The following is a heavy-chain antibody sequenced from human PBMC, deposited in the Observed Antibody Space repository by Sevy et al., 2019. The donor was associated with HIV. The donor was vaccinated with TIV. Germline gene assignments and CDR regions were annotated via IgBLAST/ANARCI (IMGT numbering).Heavy chain of an antibody. CDR3: ARNRDYYDSSGFSY. CDR1: GFTFNYFN. J-gene: IGHJ4*02. V-gene: IGHV3-21*06. D-gene: IGHD3-22*01. Sequence: GGSLRLSCAASGFTFNYFNMNWVRQAPGKGLEWVSSISSGSSYIKYADSVKGRFTISRDNAKSSLYLQMNSLSAEDTAVYYCARNRDYYDSSGFSYWDQGTLVTVSS. CDR2: ISSGSSYI.